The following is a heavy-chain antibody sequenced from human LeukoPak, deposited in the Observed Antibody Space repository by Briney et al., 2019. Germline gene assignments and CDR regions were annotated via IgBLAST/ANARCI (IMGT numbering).Heavy chain of an antibody. V-gene: IGHV1-2*02. J-gene: IGHJ1*01. CDR3: AKTQGVVVISLSPPYFQH. Sequence: ASVKVSCKASGYTFTGYYMHWVRQAPGQGLEWMGWINPNSGGTNYAQKFQGRVTMTRDTSISTAYMELSMLRSDDTAVYYCAKTQGVVVISLSPPYFQHWGQGTLVTVSS. CDR1: GYTFTGYY. D-gene: IGHD3-22*01. CDR2: INPNSGGT.